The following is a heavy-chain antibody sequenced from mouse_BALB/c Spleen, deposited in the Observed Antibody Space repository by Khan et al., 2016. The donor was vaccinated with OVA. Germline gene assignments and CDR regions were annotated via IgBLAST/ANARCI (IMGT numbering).Heavy chain of an antibody. V-gene: IGHV3-2*02. CDR3: ARGNYYGYAMDY. Sequence: EVKLLESGPGLVKPSQSLSLTCTVTGYSITSNYAWNWIRQFPGNKLEWMGYISYSGSTNYNPSLKSRISLTRDTSKNQFFLQLNSVTTEDTATYYCARGNYYGYAMDYWGQGTSITVSS. D-gene: IGHD1-1*01. J-gene: IGHJ4*01. CDR1: GYSITSNYA. CDR2: ISYSGST.